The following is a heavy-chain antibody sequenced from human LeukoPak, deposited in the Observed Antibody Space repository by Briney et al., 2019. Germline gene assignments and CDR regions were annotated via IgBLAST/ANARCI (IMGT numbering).Heavy chain of an antibody. CDR3: AKSRGWFEVLDV. V-gene: IGHV3-48*04. Sequence: PGGSLRLSCAASGFDFTRNHMNWVRQVPGKGLEWLSYISASSRTIHYADSVKGRFTVSRDNAENSLYLQMDSLRVEDTAIYYCAKSRGWFEVLDVWGQGTLVTVSS. J-gene: IGHJ3*01. CDR1: GFDFTRNH. CDR2: ISASSRTI. D-gene: IGHD3-10*01.